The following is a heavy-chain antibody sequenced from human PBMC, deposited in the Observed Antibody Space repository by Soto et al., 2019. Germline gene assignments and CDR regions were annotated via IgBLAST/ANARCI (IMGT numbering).Heavy chain of an antibody. V-gene: IGHV3-74*03. CDR1: GLTFRSYW. CDR3: VRDIQLWVLAS. J-gene: IGHJ1*01. CDR2: INTDGSVA. Sequence: GGSLRLSCAASGLTFRSYWMHWVRQAPGKGLVWVSRINTDGSVAMYVDSVKGRFTISRDNAKNTLYLHMNSLRAEDTAVYYCVRDIQLWVLASWGQGTLVTVPS. D-gene: IGHD2-21*01.